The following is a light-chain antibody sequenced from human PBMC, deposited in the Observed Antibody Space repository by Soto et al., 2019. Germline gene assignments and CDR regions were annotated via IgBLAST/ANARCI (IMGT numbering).Light chain of an antibody. Sequence: QPVLTQPPSVSGAPGQRVTISCTGSSSNIGAPYDVHWYQQLPGTAPKLLIYGNTNRPSGVPDRFSGSKSGTSASLAITGLQAEDDADYYCQSYDSSLSGYVFGTGTKLTVL. CDR2: GNT. V-gene: IGLV1-40*01. CDR3: QSYDSSLSGYV. J-gene: IGLJ1*01. CDR1: SSNIGAPYD.